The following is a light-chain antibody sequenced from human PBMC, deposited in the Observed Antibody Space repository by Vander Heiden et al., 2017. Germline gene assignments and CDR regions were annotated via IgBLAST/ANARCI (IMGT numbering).Light chain of an antibody. CDR1: EDISTY. Sequence: DIQMTQSPSSLSASVGDRVIITCRASEDISTYLAWFQQKPGKATKSLIYAASSLQSGVPSKFSGSGSGTEFTLTLSSLQPEDFATYYCQQYYTYPRTFGPGTKVEIK. J-gene: IGKJ1*01. V-gene: IGKV1-16*02. CDR2: AAS. CDR3: QQYYTYPRT.